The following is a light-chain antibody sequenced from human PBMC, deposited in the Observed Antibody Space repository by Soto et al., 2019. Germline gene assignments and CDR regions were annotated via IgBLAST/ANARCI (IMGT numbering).Light chain of an antibody. CDR3: QQTYRTPIT. V-gene: IGKV1-39*01. Sequence: DIQMTQSPSSLSASIGDRVTITCRTSQSISSYLNWYQQKPGKAPKILIFAASNLQSGGPSRFSGSGSGTDFTLTISSLQPEDFEPYFCQQTYRTPITVGPATRLEIK. CDR2: AAS. J-gene: IGKJ5*01. CDR1: QSISSY.